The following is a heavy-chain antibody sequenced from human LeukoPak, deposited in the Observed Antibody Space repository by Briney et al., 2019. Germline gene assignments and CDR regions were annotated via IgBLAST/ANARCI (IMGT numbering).Heavy chain of an antibody. D-gene: IGHD1-26*01. V-gene: IGHV1-18*01. CDR2: ITTYNGYT. CDR1: GYTFTNYG. Sequence: ASVKVSCKASGYTFTNYGISWMRQAPGQGLEWMGWITTYNGYTNYAQKFQGRVTMTTDTSTSTAYMELRSLRSDGAAVYYCARLSGNYYIFDYWGQGTLVTVSS. CDR3: ARLSGNYYIFDY. J-gene: IGHJ4*02.